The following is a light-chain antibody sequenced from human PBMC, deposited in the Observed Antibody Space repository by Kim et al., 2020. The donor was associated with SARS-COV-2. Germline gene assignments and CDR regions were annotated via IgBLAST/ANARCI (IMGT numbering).Light chain of an antibody. J-gene: IGLJ2*01. CDR1: KLGEKY. V-gene: IGLV3-1*01. Sequence: GSPGQTANITCSGEKLGEKYTYWDQQQPGQSPVLVIYEDIKRPSGIPERFSGSNSGNTATLTISGTQAIDEADYYCQAWDTSTVVFGGGTQLTVL. CDR2: EDI. CDR3: QAWDTSTVV.